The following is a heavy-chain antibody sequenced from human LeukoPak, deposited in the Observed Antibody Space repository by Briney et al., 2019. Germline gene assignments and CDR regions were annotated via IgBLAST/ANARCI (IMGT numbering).Heavy chain of an antibody. Sequence: GSAKVSCNGSGYNFTSYAMHWGRQAPGQRVEWMGWMIAGNGNTKYSQKFQGRVTITRDTSASTAYMELSSLRSEDTAVYYCARGIYYYGSGSYYNVPFDYWGQGTLVTVSS. CDR2: MIAGNGNT. J-gene: IGHJ4*02. CDR3: ARGIYYYGSGSYYNVPFDY. CDR1: GYNFTSYA. D-gene: IGHD3-10*01. V-gene: IGHV1-3*01.